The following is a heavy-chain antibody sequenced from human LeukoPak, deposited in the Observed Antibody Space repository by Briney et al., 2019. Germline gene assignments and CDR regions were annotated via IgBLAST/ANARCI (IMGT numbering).Heavy chain of an antibody. CDR2: ISSSSSYI. Sequence: PGGSLGLSCAASGFTFSSYSMNWVRQAPGKGLEWVSSISSSSSYIYYADSVKGRFTISRDNAKNSLYLQMNSLRAEDTAVYYCARETDYDFWSGYLLYWGQGTLVTVSS. CDR3: ARETDYDFWSGYLLY. D-gene: IGHD3-3*01. CDR1: GFTFSSYS. J-gene: IGHJ4*02. V-gene: IGHV3-21*01.